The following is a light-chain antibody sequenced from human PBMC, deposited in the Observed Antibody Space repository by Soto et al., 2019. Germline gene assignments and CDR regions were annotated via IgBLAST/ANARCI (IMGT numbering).Light chain of an antibody. CDR3: ETWDSNTVI. CDR1: SGHSTYV. Sequence: QPVLTQSSSASASLGSSVKLTCTLSSGHSTYVITWHQQQPGKAPRYLMNLEGSGSYNKGSGVPDRFSGSSSGADRYLTISSLHFEDEADYYCETWDSNTVIFGGGTKVTVL. CDR2: LEGSGSY. V-gene: IGLV4-60*02. J-gene: IGLJ2*01.